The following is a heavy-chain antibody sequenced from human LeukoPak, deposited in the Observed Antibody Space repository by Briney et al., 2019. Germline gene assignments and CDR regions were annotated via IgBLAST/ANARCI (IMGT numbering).Heavy chain of an antibody. CDR1: RFTFNNYW. CDR3: VRETSSGFGSSWSHSFGAFDI. V-gene: IGHV3-7*01. J-gene: IGHJ3*02. CDR2: IKPDGSEK. Sequence: GGSLRLSCATSRFTFNNYWMSWVRQAPGKGLEWVANIKPDGSEKYYVDSVKGRFTIFRDNTKKSLHLQMNSLRAEDTALYYCVRETSSGFGSSWSHSFGAFDIWGQGTMVTVSS. D-gene: IGHD6-13*01.